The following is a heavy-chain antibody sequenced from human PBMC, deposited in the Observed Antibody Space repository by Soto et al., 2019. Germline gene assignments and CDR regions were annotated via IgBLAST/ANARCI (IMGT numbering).Heavy chain of an antibody. CDR1: GGTFSSYA. CDR2: IVPMFASA. Sequence: QVQLVQSGAEVKKPGSSVKVSCKASGGTFSSYAISWVRQAPGQGLEWMGGIVPMFASASYAQKFQGRVTITADESTGTAYMELSSLRSEDTAVYYCATDRQDYGMDLWGQGTTVTFSS. V-gene: IGHV1-69*12. J-gene: IGHJ6*02. CDR3: ATDRQDYGMDL.